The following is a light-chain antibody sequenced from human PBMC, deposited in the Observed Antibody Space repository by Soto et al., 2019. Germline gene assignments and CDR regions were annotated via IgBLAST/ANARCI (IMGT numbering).Light chain of an antibody. CDR3: LLYYSGARV. Sequence: QAVVTQEPSLTVSPGGTVTLTCGSSTGAVTSGHFPYWFQQRPGQAPRTLIYDTSDKHSWTPARFSGSLLGGKAALTLSGAQPEDEAEYYCLLYYSGARVFGGGTQLTVL. V-gene: IGLV7-46*01. CDR1: TGAVTSGHF. J-gene: IGLJ2*01. CDR2: DTS.